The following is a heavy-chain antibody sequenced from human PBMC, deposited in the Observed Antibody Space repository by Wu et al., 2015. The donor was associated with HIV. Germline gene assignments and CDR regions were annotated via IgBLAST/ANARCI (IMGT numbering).Heavy chain of an antibody. J-gene: IGHJ4*02. V-gene: IGHV1-69*13. D-gene: IGHD3-22*01. CDR1: GGTFSNDA. CDR2: IIPIFGTA. Sequence: QVQLVQSGAEVKKPGSSVKVSCKASGGTFSNDAISWVRQAPGQGLEWMGRIIPIFGTANNAQKFQGRVTITADESTSTVYMDLSSLRSEDTAVYYCAREDYDSSGYYLVKGFDYWGQGTLVTVSS. CDR3: AREDYDSSGYYLVKGFDY.